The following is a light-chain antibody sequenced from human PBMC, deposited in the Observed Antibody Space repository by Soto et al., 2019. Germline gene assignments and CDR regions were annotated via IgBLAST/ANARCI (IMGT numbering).Light chain of an antibody. CDR2: DAS. CDR3: QQTYRTPLFS. Sequence: DIQLTQSPSSLSASVGDSVTNTCRASQDIITYLTWYQHKPGRAPKLLVYDASSLNSGVPSRFRGSGGGREFTLTISRLQPEDFATYYCQQTYRTPLFSFGPGTTVDLK. J-gene: IGKJ3*01. V-gene: IGKV1-39*01. CDR1: QDIITY.